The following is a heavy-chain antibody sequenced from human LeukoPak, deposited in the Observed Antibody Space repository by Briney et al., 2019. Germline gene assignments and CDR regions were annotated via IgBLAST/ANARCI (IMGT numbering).Heavy chain of an antibody. V-gene: IGHV1-18*04. J-gene: IGHJ4*02. D-gene: IGHD2-2*03. CDR2: ISAYNGNT. CDR3: ASGFGYCSSTSCLGDY. CDR1: GYTFTGYY. Sequence: GASVKVSCKASGYTFTGYYMHWVRQAPGQGLEWMGWISAYNGNTNYAQKLQGRVTMTTDTSTSTAYMELRSLRSDDTAVYYCASGFGYCSSTSCLGDYWGQGTLVTVSS.